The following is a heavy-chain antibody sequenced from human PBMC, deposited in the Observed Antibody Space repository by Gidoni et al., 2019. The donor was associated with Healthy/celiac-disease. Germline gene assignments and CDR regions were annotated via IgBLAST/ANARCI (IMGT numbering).Heavy chain of an antibody. J-gene: IGHJ5*02. Sequence: QLQLQESGPGLVKPSETLSLTCTVSGGSISSSSYYWGWIRQPPGKGLEWIGSIYYSGSTYYNPSLKSRVTISVDTSKNQFSLKLSSVTAADTAVYYCARQGDYSNYEGWFDPWGQGTLVTVSS. D-gene: IGHD4-4*01. V-gene: IGHV4-39*01. CDR1: GGSISSSSYY. CDR2: IYYSGST. CDR3: ARQGDYSNYEGWFDP.